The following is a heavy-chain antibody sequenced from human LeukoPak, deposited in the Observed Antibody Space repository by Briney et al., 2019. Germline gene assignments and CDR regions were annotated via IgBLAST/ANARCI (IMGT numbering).Heavy chain of an antibody. V-gene: IGHV1-2*02. J-gene: IGHJ4*02. Sequence: ASVKVSCKASGYTFTSYGISWVRQAPGQGLEWMGWINPNSGGTNYAQKFQGRVTMTRDTSISTAYMELSRLRSDDTAVYYCAREGRGTTMSDFDYWGQGTLVTVSS. CDR2: INPNSGGT. CDR3: AREGRGTTMSDFDY. CDR1: GYTFTSYG. D-gene: IGHD5-24*01.